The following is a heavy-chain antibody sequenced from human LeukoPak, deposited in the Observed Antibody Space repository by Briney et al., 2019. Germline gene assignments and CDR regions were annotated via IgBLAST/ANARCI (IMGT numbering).Heavy chain of an antibody. CDR3: ASGTDYSNYPDAFDI. Sequence: SETLSLTCTVSGGSISSYYWSWIRQPPGKGLEWIGYIYYSGSTNYNPSLKSRVTISVDTSKNQFSLKLSSVTAADTAVYYCASGTDYSNYPDAFDIWGQGTMVTVSS. J-gene: IGHJ3*02. D-gene: IGHD4-11*01. V-gene: IGHV4-59*01. CDR2: IYYSGST. CDR1: GGSISSYY.